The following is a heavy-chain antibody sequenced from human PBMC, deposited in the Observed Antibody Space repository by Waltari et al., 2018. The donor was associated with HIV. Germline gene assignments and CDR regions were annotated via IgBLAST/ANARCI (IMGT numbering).Heavy chain of an antibody. J-gene: IGHJ6*02. CDR2: ISGSGGST. CDR1: GLTVRRSP. V-gene: IGHV3-23*01. Sequence: EVQLLESGGGLVQHGGFVTRSCEAFGLTVRRSPMNWVRQAPGKGLEWVSGISGSGGSTYYADSVKGRLTISRDNSKSTVYLQMNSLRDEDTAIYYCAKDPGMDVWGQGTTVTVSS. CDR3: AKDPGMDV.